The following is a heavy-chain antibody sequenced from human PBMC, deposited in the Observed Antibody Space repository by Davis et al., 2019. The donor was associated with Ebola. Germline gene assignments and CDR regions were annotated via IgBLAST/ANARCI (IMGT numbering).Heavy chain of an antibody. J-gene: IGHJ4*02. V-gene: IGHV4-39*07. Sequence: PSETLSLTCTVSGGSISSKSYYWAWIRQPPGKGLEWIGRIYTSGSTNYNPSLKSRVTMSVDTSKNQFSLKLSSVTAADTAVYYCAREAPLGLTVTTYYFDYWGQGTLVTVSS. CDR3: AREAPLGLTVTTYYFDY. CDR1: GGSISSKSYY. D-gene: IGHD4-11*01. CDR2: IYTSGST.